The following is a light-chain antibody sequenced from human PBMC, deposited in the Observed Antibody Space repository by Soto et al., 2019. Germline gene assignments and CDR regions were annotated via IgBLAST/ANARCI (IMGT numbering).Light chain of an antibody. CDR1: QSISKY. V-gene: IGKV1-39*01. CDR3: QQSHSKPLT. Sequence: DIQMTQSPSSLSASVGDRVTITCRASQSISKYVNWYQHKPGKAPTVLIHAASSLQSGVPSRFSRSGTRTDFFLTISSLQPDDFAVYYCQQSHSKPLTFGGGTKVDIK. CDR2: AAS. J-gene: IGKJ4*01.